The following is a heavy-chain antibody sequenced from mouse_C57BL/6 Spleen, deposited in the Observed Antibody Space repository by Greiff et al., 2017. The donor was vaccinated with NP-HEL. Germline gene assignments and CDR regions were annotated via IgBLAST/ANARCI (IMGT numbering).Heavy chain of an antibody. CDR1: GFTFSSYG. J-gene: IGHJ2*01. D-gene: IGHD4-1*01. CDR2: ISSGGSYT. CDR3: ARQGDWDENYFDY. Sequence: EVQRVESGGDLVKPGGSLKLSCAASGFTFSSYGMSWVRQTPDKRLEWVATISSGGSYTYYPDSVKGRFTISRDNAKNTLYLQMSSLKSEDTAMYYCARQGDWDENYFDYWGQGTTLTVSS. V-gene: IGHV5-6*01.